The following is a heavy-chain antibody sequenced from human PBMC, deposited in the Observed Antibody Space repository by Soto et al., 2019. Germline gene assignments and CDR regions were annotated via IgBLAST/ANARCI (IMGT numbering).Heavy chain of an antibody. J-gene: IGHJ6*01. Sequence: SGPTLVNPTQTLTLTCSFSGFSLSTSGMCVSWIRQPPGKALEWLALIAWDDDKYYSTSLKTRLTISKDTSKNQVVLTMTNMEPVDTATYYFTRMGRRYFSGGSCPSYYHYSMKLWAQGTKVTV. CDR1: GFSLSTSGMC. CDR3: TRMGRRYFSGGSCPSYYHYSMKL. V-gene: IGHV2-70*01. D-gene: IGHD2-15*01. CDR2: IAWDDDK.